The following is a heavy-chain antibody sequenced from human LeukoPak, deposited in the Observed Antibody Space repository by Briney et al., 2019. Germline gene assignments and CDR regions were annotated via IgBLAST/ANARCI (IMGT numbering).Heavy chain of an antibody. J-gene: IGHJ6*02. Sequence: GGSLRLSCAASGFTFSNAWMSWVRQAPGKGLEWVGRINSDGSFTNYADSVKGRFTISRDNAKNTLYLQMNSLRAEDTAIYFCAKDRYFGEVTDVWGQGTTVTVSS. CDR3: AKDRYFGEVTDV. V-gene: IGHV3-74*01. CDR1: GFTFSNAW. D-gene: IGHD3-10*01. CDR2: INSDGSFT.